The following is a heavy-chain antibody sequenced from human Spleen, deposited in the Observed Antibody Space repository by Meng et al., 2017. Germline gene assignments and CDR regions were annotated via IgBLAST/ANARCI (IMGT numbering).Heavy chain of an antibody. CDR3: AREAEDKSLVGNFFYDY. CDR2: ISGSGSSI. V-gene: IGHV3-48*03. CDR1: GFTFRTYE. D-gene: IGHD2-15*01. J-gene: IGHJ4*02. Sequence: GGSLRLSCAASGFTFRTYEMNWVRQAPGGGLEWVAYISGSGSSIYYAASVKDRFTVSRDNAKNSVYLQMNSLRAGDTAVYYCAREAEDKSLVGNFFYDYWRQRTVVTV.